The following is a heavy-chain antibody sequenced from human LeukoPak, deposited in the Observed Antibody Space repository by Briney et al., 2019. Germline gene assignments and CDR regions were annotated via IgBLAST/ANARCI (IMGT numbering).Heavy chain of an antibody. J-gene: IGHJ4*02. D-gene: IGHD3-22*01. Sequence: PSETLSLTCAVYGGSFSGYYWSWIRQPPGKGLEWIGEINHSGSTNYNPSLKSRVTISVDTSKNQFSLKLSSVTAADTAVYYCARNQGFRWYYYDSSGPGGYFDYWGQGTLVTVSS. V-gene: IGHV4-34*01. CDR3: ARNQGFRWYYYDSSGPGGYFDY. CDR1: GGSFSGYY. CDR2: INHSGST.